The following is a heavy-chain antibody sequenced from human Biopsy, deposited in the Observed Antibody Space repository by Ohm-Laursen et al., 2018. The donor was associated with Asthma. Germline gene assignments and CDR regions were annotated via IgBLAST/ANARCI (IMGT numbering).Heavy chain of an antibody. CDR3: ARTCFDFLTGQVHDAFAM. J-gene: IGHJ3*02. V-gene: IGHV1-3*01. CDR2: INAANGNT. CDR1: GYTFINYA. D-gene: IGHD3-9*01. Sequence: ASVKVSCKASGYTFINYAIHWVRQAPGHSLEWMGWINAANGNTKYSQKFQGRLTISRDTSASTAYMDLSSLRSEDTAVYYCARTCFDFLTGQVHDAFAMWGQGTMVTVSS.